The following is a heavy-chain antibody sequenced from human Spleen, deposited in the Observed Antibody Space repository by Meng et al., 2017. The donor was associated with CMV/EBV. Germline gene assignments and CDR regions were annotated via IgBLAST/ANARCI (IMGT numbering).Heavy chain of an antibody. V-gene: IGHV3-23*01. CDR3: AKMKLLARNFFGP. D-gene: IGHD3-10*01. J-gene: IGHJ5*02. CDR2: ISGSGGNM. CDR1: GFNLMTYN. Sequence: GGSLRLSCAASGFNLMTYNMHWVRQVPGKGLEWVSCISGSGGNMLYADSVKGRFTISRDNSKNTLYLQMNSLRSDDTAVYYCAKMKLLARNFFGPWGQGTLVTVSS.